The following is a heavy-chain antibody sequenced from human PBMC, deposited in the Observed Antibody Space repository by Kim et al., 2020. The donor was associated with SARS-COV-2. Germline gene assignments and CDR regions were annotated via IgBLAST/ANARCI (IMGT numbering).Heavy chain of an antibody. D-gene: IGHD3-10*01. Sequence: GGSLRLSCAASGFTFSSYGMHWVRQAPGKGLEWVAVIWYDGSNKYYADSVKGRFTISRDNSKNTLYLQMNSLRAEDTAVYYCAKYGSGSFADGMDVWGPG. V-gene: IGHV3-33*06. J-gene: IGHJ6*02. CDR1: GFTFSSYG. CDR2: IWYDGSNK. CDR3: AKYGSGSFADGMDV.